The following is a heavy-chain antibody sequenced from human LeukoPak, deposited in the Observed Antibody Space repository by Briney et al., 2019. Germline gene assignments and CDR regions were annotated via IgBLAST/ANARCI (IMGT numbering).Heavy chain of an antibody. D-gene: IGHD6-19*01. V-gene: IGHV1-18*04. CDR1: GYTFTSYG. CDR2: ISAYNGNT. CDR3: ARDSPWSEAEQWLVRFDY. Sequence: GASVKVSCKASGYTFTSYGIGWARQAPGQGLEWMGWISAYNGNTNYAQKLQGRVTMTTDTSTSTAYMELRSLRSDDTAVYYCARDSPWSEAEQWLVRFDYWGQGTLVTVSS. J-gene: IGHJ4*02.